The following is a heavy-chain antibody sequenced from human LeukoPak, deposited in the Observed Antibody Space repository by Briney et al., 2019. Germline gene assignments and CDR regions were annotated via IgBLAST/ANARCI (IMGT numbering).Heavy chain of an antibody. CDR2: IYRDGTT. CDR1: GFTFSNFA. Sequence: GGSLRLSCAASGFTFSNFAMSWVRQAPGKGLQWVSVIYRDGTTYYADSVRGRFTISRDNSKNTLYLQMNRLRVEDTAVYYCARDDRTVVPGTFDNWGQGTLVTVSS. J-gene: IGHJ4*02. V-gene: IGHV3-53*01. D-gene: IGHD6-13*01. CDR3: ARDDRTVVPGTFDN.